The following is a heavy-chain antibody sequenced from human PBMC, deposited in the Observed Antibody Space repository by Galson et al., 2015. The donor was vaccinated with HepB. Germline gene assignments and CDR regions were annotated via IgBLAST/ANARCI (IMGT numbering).Heavy chain of an antibody. D-gene: IGHD3-10*01. Sequence: SLRLSCSASGFTFSSSAMTWVRQTPGKGLEWVTAISGDASRSYYADSVKGRFTISRDNSKNTLYLQMNSLRVEDTAIYYRAKERSQSYSDCWGQGALVTVSS. CDR2: ISGDASRS. J-gene: IGHJ4*02. CDR3: AKERSQSYSDC. CDR1: GFTFSSSA. V-gene: IGHV3-23*01.